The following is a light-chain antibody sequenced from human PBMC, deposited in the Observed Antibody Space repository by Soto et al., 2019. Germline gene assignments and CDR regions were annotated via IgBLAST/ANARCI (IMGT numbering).Light chain of an antibody. CDR3: QQSYTTPQYT. J-gene: IGKJ2*01. V-gene: IGKV1-39*01. Sequence: DNQMTQSPSSLSASVGDRVTITCRASQSISTYLNWYQQKPGEAPKFLMYAASTLQSGVPSRFSGSGSGTEFTLTISSLQPEDFATYYCQQSYTTPQYTFGQGTKVEIK. CDR2: AAS. CDR1: QSISTY.